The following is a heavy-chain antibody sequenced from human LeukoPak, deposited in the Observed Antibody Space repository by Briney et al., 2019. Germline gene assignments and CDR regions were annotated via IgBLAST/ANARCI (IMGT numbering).Heavy chain of an antibody. D-gene: IGHD2-2*01. Sequence: PSETLSLTCTVSGGSISSYYWSWVRQAPGKGLEWVSAISGSGGSTYYADSVKGRFTISRDNSKNTLYLQMNSLRAEDTAVYYCAKDLYYLGAAAFDYWGQGTLVTVSS. CDR1: GGSISSYY. CDR2: ISGSGGST. J-gene: IGHJ4*02. V-gene: IGHV3-23*01. CDR3: AKDLYYLGAAAFDY.